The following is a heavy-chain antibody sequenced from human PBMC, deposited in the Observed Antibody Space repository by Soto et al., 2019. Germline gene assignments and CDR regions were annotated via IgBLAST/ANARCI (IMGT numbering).Heavy chain of an antibody. V-gene: IGHV3-21*01. Sequence: EVQLVESGGGLVKPGGSLRLSCAASGFTFSLYSMIWVRQAPGKGLEWVASITSSSSYIYYEDSLKGRFTISRDNDKKSLVLQLDSRRAEDTAVYFCVRARSTDSRPDYWGQGPLVTVSS. CDR1: GFTFSLYS. CDR2: ITSSSSYI. D-gene: IGHD3-22*01. CDR3: VRARSTDSRPDY. J-gene: IGHJ4*02.